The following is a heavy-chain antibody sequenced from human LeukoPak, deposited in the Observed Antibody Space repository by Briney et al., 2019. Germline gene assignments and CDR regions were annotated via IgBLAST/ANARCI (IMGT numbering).Heavy chain of an antibody. CDR2: ISAYNGNT. CDR3: ASTLGYCSSTSCYYSYYGMDV. Sequence: ASVKVSCKASGYIFTSYGISWVRQAPGQGLEWMGWISAYNGNTNYAQKLQGRVTMTTDTSTSTAYMELRSLRSDDTAVYYCASTLGYCSSTSCYYSYYGMDVWGQGTTVTVSS. D-gene: IGHD2-2*01. CDR1: GYIFTSYG. J-gene: IGHJ6*02. V-gene: IGHV1-18*01.